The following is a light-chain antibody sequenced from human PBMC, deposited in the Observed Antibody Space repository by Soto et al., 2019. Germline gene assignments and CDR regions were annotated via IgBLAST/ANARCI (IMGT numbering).Light chain of an antibody. Sequence: DIQMTQSPSSLSASIGDRVTITCRASQTVSNFLNWYQQTPGKAPKVLVSAASTLQSGVPSRFSGSGSGTDFTLTISSLQPEDVATYYCQQSYTAPLTFGGGTKVEIK. CDR2: AAS. V-gene: IGKV1-39*01. CDR3: QQSYTAPLT. CDR1: QTVSNF. J-gene: IGKJ4*01.